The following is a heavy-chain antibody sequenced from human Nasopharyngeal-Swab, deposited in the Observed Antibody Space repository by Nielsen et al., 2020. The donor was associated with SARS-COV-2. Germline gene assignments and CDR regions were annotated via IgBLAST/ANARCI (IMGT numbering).Heavy chain of an antibody. Sequence: ASVKVSCKCSGYNFNRNDINWVRQAPGQGLERMGWINPKRGEVGYEQKFQGRVIMTRNTASATVYMELNSLRHEDTAVYYCARGAFGLDHSWFDPWGQGTLVTVSS. D-gene: IGHD3/OR15-3a*01. CDR1: GYNFNRND. CDR3: ARGAFGLDHSWFDP. J-gene: IGHJ5*02. CDR2: INPKRGEV. V-gene: IGHV1-8*01.